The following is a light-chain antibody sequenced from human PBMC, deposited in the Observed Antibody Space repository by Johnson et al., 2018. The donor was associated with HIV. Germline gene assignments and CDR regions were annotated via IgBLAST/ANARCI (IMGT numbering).Light chain of an antibody. V-gene: IGLV1-51*01. CDR1: SSNIGNNY. J-gene: IGLJ1*01. Sequence: QSVLTQPPSVSAAPGQKVTISCSGSSSNIGNNYVSWYQQLPGAAPKLLIYDNNKRPSGIPDRFSGSTSGTSATLGITGLQTGDEADYYCGTWDSSLSAYVFATGTKVTVL. CDR2: DNN. CDR3: GTWDSSLSAYV.